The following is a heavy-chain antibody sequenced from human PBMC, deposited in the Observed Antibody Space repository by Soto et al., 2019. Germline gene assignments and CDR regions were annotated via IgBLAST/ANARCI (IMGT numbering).Heavy chain of an antibody. CDR3: ARLLWSRGDSIDP. Sequence: PSETLSLTCTVSGGSISSYYWSWIRQPPGKGLEWIGYIYYSGSTNYNPSLKSRVTISVDTSKNQFSLKLSSVTAADTAVYYCARLLWSRGDSIDPWGQGTLVTVSS. CDR2: IYYSGST. D-gene: IGHD3-10*01. V-gene: IGHV4-59*08. CDR1: GGSISSYY. J-gene: IGHJ5*02.